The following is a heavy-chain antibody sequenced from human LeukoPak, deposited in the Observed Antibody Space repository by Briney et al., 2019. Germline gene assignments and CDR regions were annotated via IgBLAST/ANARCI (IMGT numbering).Heavy chain of an antibody. J-gene: IGHJ5*02. V-gene: IGHV3-23*01. CDR3: AKDKRYRGANWFDP. Sequence: PGGSLRFSCAASGFTFSSYAMSWVRQAPGKGLEWVSAISGSGGSTYYADSVKGRFTISRDNSKNALYLQMNSLRAEDTAVYYCAKDKRYRGANWFDPWGQGTLVTVSS. D-gene: IGHD3-9*01. CDR1: GFTFSSYA. CDR2: ISGSGGST.